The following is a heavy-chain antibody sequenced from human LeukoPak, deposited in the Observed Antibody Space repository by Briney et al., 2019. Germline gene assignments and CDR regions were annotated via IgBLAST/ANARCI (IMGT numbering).Heavy chain of an antibody. Sequence: TSETLSLTCAVYGGSFSGYYWSWIRQPPGKGLEWIGEINHSGSTNYNPSLKSRVTTSVDTSKNQFSLKLSSVTAADTAVYYCAREIRYFDWLFQRHDAFDIWGQGTMVTVSS. CDR1: GGSFSGYY. D-gene: IGHD3-9*01. V-gene: IGHV4-34*01. CDR2: INHSGST. CDR3: AREIRYFDWLFQRHDAFDI. J-gene: IGHJ3*02.